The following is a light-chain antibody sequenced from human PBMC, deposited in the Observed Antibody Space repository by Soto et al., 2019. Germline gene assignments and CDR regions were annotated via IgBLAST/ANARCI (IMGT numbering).Light chain of an antibody. CDR2: PAS. CDR1: QSISVW. V-gene: IGKV1-5*01. CDR3: QQTDSFPRT. J-gene: IGKJ1*01. Sequence: DIRMTLSPSTLSASVGDRVTITCRASQSISVWLAWYQQKAGKAPNRLXYPASSLQTGVPSRFSGSRSGTDFALTISSLQRDDFATYYCQQTDSFPRTFGQGTKVDIK.